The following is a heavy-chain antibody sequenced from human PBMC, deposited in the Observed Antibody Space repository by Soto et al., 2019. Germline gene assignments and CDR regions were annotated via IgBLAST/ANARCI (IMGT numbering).Heavy chain of an antibody. J-gene: IGHJ4*02. CDR1: GYTFTKYD. D-gene: IGHD3-3*01. Sequence: ASVKVSCKASGYTFTKYDISWVRQAPGQGLEWLGLISPNSGRPSYAQKFEGRVTMTTDTSTTTAYLELRSLRSDETAVYYCVRQYYDFWTDYPDFDYWGQGTLVTVSS. CDR2: ISPNSGRP. CDR3: VRQYYDFWTDYPDFDY. V-gene: IGHV1-18*04.